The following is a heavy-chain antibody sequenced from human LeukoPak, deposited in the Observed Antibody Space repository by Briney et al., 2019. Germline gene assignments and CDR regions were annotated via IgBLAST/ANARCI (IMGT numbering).Heavy chain of an antibody. CDR2: ISWDGGST. V-gene: IGHV3-43*01. CDR3: ARDSGNYLDAFDI. CDR1: GFTFDDYT. J-gene: IGHJ3*02. D-gene: IGHD1-7*01. Sequence: QSGGSLRLSCAASGFTFDDYTMHWVRQAPGKGLEWVSLISWDGGSTYYADSVKGRFTISRDNSKNSLYLQMNSLRAEDTAVYYCARDSGNYLDAFDIWGQGTMVTVSS.